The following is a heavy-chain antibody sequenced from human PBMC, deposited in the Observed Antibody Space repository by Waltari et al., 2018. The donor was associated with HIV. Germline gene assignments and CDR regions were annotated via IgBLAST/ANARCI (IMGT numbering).Heavy chain of an antibody. CDR1: GFTFRNYG. J-gene: IGHJ4*02. CDR3: ATGQQVWETWSQLDY. D-gene: IGHD1-1*01. CDR2: ISFDGSNQ. V-gene: IGHV3-30*03. Sequence: QVQLVEYGGGVVQPGRSLRLSCAASGFTFRNYGMHWVRQAPGKGLEWVAVISFDGSNQYYADSVRGRFTISRDNSKKKVFLQMNSLRLDDSALYYCATGQQVWETWSQLDYWGQGTLVIVSS.